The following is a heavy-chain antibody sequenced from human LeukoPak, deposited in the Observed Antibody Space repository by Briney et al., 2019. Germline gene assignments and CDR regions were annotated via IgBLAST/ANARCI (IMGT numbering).Heavy chain of an antibody. V-gene: IGHV3-48*04. CDR2: LSRRGGTI. CDR1: GFTFSSYS. J-gene: IGHJ3*02. Sequence: GGSLRLSCAASGFTFSSYSMNWVRQAPGKGLECISYLSRRGGTIYYADSVKGRFTFSWDNAKNSFYLQMNSLRAEDTAVFYCARVLGPYNTSPNSGAFDIWGPRDNGHRLF. CDR3: ARVLGPYNTSPNSGAFDI. D-gene: IGHD1-14*01.